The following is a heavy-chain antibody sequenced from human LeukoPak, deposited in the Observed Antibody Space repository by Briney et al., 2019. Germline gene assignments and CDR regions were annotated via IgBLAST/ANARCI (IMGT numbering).Heavy chain of an antibody. Sequence: ASVKVSCKASGGSFRSDAINWVRQAPGQGLEWMGGVIPIFGTPTYARKFEGRVTITADRSTTTAYMELTSLRSEDSAVYYCATCGSCVGILRNYYQYMDVWGEGTTVTVFS. CDR2: VIPIFGTP. D-gene: IGHD2-15*01. V-gene: IGHV1-69*06. CDR3: ATCGSCVGILRNYYQYMDV. J-gene: IGHJ6*03. CDR1: GGSFRSDA.